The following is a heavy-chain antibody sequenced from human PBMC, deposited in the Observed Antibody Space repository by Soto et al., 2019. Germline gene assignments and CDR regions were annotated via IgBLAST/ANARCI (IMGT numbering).Heavy chain of an antibody. CDR1: GYKFAVYW. V-gene: IGHV5-51*01. D-gene: IGHD3-3*01. CDR2: IYPGDSDT. J-gene: IGHJ3*02. Sequence: GESLKISCTGSGYKFAVYWIGWVRQMPGKGLEWMGLIYPGDSDTRYSPSFQGQVTISADKSISTAYLQWNDLKASDTAMYFCARHGTIFGPRRGDGFDIWGQGTTVTVSS. CDR3: ARHGTIFGPRRGDGFDI.